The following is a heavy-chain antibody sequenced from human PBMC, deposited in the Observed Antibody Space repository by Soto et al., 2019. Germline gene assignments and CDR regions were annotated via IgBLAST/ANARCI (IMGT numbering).Heavy chain of an antibody. CDR2: IYYSGST. D-gene: IGHD4-17*01. CDR1: GGSISSYY. Sequence: SETLSLTCTVSGGSISSYYWSWIRQPPGKGLEWIGYIYYSGSTNYNPSLKSRVTISVDTSKNQFSLKLSSVTAADTAVYYCARLLTTSAYYYYYYYLAVWGKGTTVTVSS. J-gene: IGHJ6*03. V-gene: IGHV4-59*08. CDR3: ARLLTTSAYYYYYYYLAV.